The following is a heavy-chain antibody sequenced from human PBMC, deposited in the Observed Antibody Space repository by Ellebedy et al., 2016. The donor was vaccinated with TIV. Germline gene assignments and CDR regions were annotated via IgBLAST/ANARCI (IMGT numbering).Heavy chain of an antibody. CDR2: ISSSSSYI. Sequence: GESLKISXAASGFTFSSYSMNWVRQAPGKGLEWVSSISSSSSYIYYADSVKGRFTISRDNAKNSLYLQMNSLRAEDTAVYYCARGRPLWGDGMDVWGQGTTVTVSS. D-gene: IGHD5-18*01. J-gene: IGHJ6*02. V-gene: IGHV3-21*01. CDR3: ARGRPLWGDGMDV. CDR1: GFTFSSYS.